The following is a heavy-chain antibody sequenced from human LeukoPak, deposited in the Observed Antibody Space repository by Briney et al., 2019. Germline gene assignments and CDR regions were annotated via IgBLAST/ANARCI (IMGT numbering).Heavy chain of an antibody. Sequence: PGGSLRLSCAASGFTFSSYWMHWVRQAPGKGLVWVSRINSDGSSTSYADSVKGRFTISRDNAKNTLYLQMNSLRAEDTAVYYCARGPVAGYFDYWGQGTLVTVSS. CDR2: INSDGSST. CDR3: ARGPVAGYFDY. CDR1: GFTFSSYW. D-gene: IGHD6-19*01. J-gene: IGHJ4*02. V-gene: IGHV3-74*01.